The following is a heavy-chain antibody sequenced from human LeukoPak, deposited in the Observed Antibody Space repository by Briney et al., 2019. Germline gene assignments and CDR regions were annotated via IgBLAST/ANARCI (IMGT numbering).Heavy chain of an antibody. CDR3: ANSVRQWLVPQFDY. CDR1: GFTFSKYW. D-gene: IGHD6-19*01. V-gene: IGHV3-7*03. CDR2: IKQDGSEK. J-gene: IGHJ4*02. Sequence: PGGSLRLSCAASGFTFSKYWMSWVRQAPGKGLEWVANIKQDGSEKYFVDSVRGRFIISRDNAENSLYLQMNSLRAEDTAVYYCANSVRQWLVPQFDYWGQGTLVTVSS.